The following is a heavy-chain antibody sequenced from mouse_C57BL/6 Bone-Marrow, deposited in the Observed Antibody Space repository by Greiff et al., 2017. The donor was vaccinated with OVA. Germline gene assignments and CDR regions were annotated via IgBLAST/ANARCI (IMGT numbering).Heavy chain of an antibody. D-gene: IGHD1-1*01. CDR1: GYTFTSYG. CDR2: IYPRSGNT. V-gene: IGHV1-81*01. J-gene: IGHJ4*01. Sequence: QVQLQQSGAELARPGASVKLSCKASGYTFTSYGISWVKQRTGQGLEWIGEIYPRSGNTYYNEKFKGKATLTADKSSSTAYLELRSLTSEDSAVYFCARGNYYGSSYGGYAMDYWGQGTSVTVSS. CDR3: ARGNYYGSSYGGYAMDY.